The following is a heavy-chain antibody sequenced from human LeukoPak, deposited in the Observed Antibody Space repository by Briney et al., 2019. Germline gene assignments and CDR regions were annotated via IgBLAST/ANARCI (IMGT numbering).Heavy chain of an antibody. Sequence: GGSLRLSCAASGFTFSSYGMHWVRQAPGKGLEWVAVISYDGSNKYYADSVKGRFAISRDNAKNSLYLQMNSLRAEDTALYYCARSYSSSWSDYYFDYWGQGTLVTVSS. CDR2: ISYDGSNK. D-gene: IGHD6-13*01. CDR1: GFTFSSYG. J-gene: IGHJ4*02. V-gene: IGHV3-30*03. CDR3: ARSYSSSWSDYYFDY.